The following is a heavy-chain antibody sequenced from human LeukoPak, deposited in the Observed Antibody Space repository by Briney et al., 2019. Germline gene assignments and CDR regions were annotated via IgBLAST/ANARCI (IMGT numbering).Heavy chain of an antibody. J-gene: IGHJ3*02. CDR1: GYTLTELS. V-gene: IGHV1-69*13. CDR2: IIPIFGTA. CDR3: ASEYSSSSARIDAFDI. D-gene: IGHD6-6*01. Sequence: SVKVSCKVSGYTLTELSMHWVRQAPGKGLEWMGGIIPIFGTANYAQKFQGRVTITADESTSTAYMELSSLRSEDTAVYYCASEYSSSSARIDAFDIWGQGTMVTVSS.